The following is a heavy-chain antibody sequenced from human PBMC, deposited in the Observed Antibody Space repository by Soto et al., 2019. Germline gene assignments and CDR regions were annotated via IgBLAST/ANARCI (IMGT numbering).Heavy chain of an antibody. Sequence: QGQLVESGGGVVQPGRSLSLSCAASGFPFTTYGMHWVREGPGKGLEWVAVISYDGSNKFYADSVKGRFTISRDNSKNTLYLQMNSLRPEDTALYYCVGGQYYFDYRGQGTLVIVSS. J-gene: IGHJ4*02. D-gene: IGHD3-10*01. CDR2: ISYDGSNK. CDR1: GFPFTTYG. CDR3: VGGQYYFDY. V-gene: IGHV3-30*03.